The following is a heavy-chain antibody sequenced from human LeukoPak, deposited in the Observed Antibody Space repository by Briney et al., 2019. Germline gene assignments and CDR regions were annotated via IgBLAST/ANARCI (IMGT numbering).Heavy chain of an antibody. J-gene: IGHJ3*02. CDR2: IYTSGST. D-gene: IGHD4-23*01. V-gene: IGHV4-61*02. Sequence: PSQTLSLTCTVSGGSISSGSYYWSWIRQPAGKGLEWIGRIYTSGSTSYNPSLKSRVTISVDTSKNQFSPKLSSVTAADTAVYYCARGAYGGTKGDAFDIWGQGTMVTVSS. CDR1: GGSISSGSYY. CDR3: ARGAYGGTKGDAFDI.